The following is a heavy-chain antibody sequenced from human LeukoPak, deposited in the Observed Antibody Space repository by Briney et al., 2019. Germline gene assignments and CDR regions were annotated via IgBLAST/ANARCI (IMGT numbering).Heavy chain of an antibody. CDR2: IYYSGST. J-gene: IGHJ4*02. Sequence: SETLTLTCTVSDDSISTNSYYWNWIRQPPGKGLEWIGYIYYSGSTNYNPSLKSRVTISVDTSRNQFSLKLSSVTAADTAVYYCARWVTYYYDSSGYWAFDYWGQGTLVTVSS. D-gene: IGHD3-22*01. V-gene: IGHV4-61*05. CDR1: DDSISTNSYY. CDR3: ARWVTYYYDSSGYWAFDY.